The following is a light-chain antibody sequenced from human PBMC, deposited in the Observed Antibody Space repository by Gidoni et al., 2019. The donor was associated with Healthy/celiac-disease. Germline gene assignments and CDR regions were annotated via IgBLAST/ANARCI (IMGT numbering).Light chain of an antibody. Sequence: DIVLSQPPATLSVSTGESATLSSRASQSVSSNLAWYQQKPGQSPRLLIYGAATRATGIPARFSGSGSWTEFTLTISSLQSEDFAVYYCQQYNNWPPLTFGGGTKVEIK. CDR2: GAA. CDR3: QQYNNWPPLT. J-gene: IGKJ4*01. CDR1: QSVSSN. V-gene: IGKV3-15*01.